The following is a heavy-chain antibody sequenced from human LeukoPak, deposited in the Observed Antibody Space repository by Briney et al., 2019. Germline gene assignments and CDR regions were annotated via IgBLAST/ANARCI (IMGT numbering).Heavy chain of an antibody. CDR1: GFSFSSYS. V-gene: IGHV3-48*04. CDR3: AIPPLSGTGSSRPLAGMDV. CDR2: ISHTGSTM. D-gene: IGHD3-10*01. Sequence: GGSLRLSCAASGFSFSSYSMNWVRRAPGKGLEWVSYISHTGSTMSYADSVKGRFTISRDNARNSLYLQMNSLRAEDTAVYYCAIPPLSGTGSSRPLAGMDVWGQGITVTVSS. J-gene: IGHJ6*02.